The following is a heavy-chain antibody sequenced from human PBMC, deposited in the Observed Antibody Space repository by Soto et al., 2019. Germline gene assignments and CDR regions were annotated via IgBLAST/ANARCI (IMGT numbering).Heavy chain of an antibody. CDR1: GFTFSSYW. CDR2: INSDGSST. V-gene: IGHV3-74*01. J-gene: IGHJ3*02. CDR3: ARPIYGDSQRASFDI. Sequence: EVQLVESGGGLVQPGGSLRLYCAASGFTFSSYWMHWVRQAPGKGLVWVSRINSDGSSTSYADSVKGRFTISRDNAKNTLYLQMNSLRAEDTAVYYCARPIYGDSQRASFDIWGQGTMVTVSS. D-gene: IGHD4-17*01.